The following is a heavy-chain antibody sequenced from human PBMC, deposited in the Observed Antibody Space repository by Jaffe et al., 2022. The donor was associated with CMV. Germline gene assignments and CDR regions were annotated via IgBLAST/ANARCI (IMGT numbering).Heavy chain of an antibody. J-gene: IGHJ4*02. CDR3: AKRYEPAGGHFDY. CDR1: GFTFSEYV. CDR2: TTGSGGYA. Sequence: EVQLVDSGGGLVQPGGSLRLSCVASGFTFSEYVMDWVRQAPGKGLEWVSATTGSGGYAWYADSVKGRFTISRDNSKNTLSLQMNSLRDEDTAVYYCAKRYEPAGGHFDYWGQGALVTVSS. D-gene: IGHD2-15*01. V-gene: IGHV3-23*04.